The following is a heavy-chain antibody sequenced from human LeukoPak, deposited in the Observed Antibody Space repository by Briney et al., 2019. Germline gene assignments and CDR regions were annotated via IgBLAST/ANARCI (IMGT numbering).Heavy chain of an antibody. CDR1: GGSISSYY. D-gene: IGHD6-19*01. Sequence: SETLSLTCTVSGGSISSYYWSWIRQPPGKGLEWIGEINHSGSTNYNPSLKSRVTISVDTSKNQFSLKLSSVTAADTAVYYCARGFSSGWYPYYYYGMDVWGQGTTVTVSS. V-gene: IGHV4-34*01. J-gene: IGHJ6*02. CDR3: ARGFSSGWYPYYYYGMDV. CDR2: INHSGST.